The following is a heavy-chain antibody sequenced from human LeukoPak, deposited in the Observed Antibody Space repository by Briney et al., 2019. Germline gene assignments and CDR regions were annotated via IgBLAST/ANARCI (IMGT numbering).Heavy chain of an antibody. CDR2: IKSKTDGGTT. D-gene: IGHD3-10*01. J-gene: IGHJ6*03. CDR3: AKGSKGLGSGSYFSRYHYMDV. CDR1: GFTFSNAW. V-gene: IGHV3-15*01. Sequence: PGGSLRLSCAASGFTFSNAWMSWVRQAPGKGLEWVGRIKSKTDGGTTDYAAPVKGRFTISRDDSKNTLYLQMNSLRAEDTAVYYCAKGSKGLGSGSYFSRYHYMDVWGKGTTVTMSS.